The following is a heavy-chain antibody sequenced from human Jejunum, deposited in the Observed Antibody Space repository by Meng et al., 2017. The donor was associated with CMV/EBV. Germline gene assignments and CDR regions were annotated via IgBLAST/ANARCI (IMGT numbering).Heavy chain of an antibody. J-gene: IGHJ4*02. D-gene: IGHD4-11*01. CDR1: GFTFSNYY. V-gene: IGHV3-7*01. CDR2: IKEDGSEK. CDR3: ARKRNSNWFDY. Sequence: AASGFTFSNYYMTWVRQAPGKGLEWVANIKEDGSEKYYVDSVNGRFTVSRDNAQNSLYLQMNDLRVEDTAVYYCARKRNSNWFDYWGQGTRVTVSS.